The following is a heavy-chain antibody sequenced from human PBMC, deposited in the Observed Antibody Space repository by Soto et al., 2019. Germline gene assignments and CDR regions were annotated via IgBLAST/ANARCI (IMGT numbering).Heavy chain of an antibody. CDR2: ISYDGSNK. D-gene: IGHD1-1*01. V-gene: IGHV3-30*18. CDR3: AKDFRAGTTDY. CDR1: GFTFSSYG. Sequence: QVQLVESGGGVVQPGRSLRLSCAASGFTFSSYGMHWVRQAPGKGLEWVAVISYDGSNKYYADSVKGRFTISRDNSKNTLYLQMNSLRAEDTAVYYCAKDFRAGTTDYWGQGTLVTVSS. J-gene: IGHJ4*02.